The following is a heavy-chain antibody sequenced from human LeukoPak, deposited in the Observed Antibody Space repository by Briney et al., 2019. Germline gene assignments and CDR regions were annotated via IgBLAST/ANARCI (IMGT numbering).Heavy chain of an antibody. D-gene: IGHD6-13*01. CDR2: INTDGSST. Sequence: GGSLRLSCAASGFTFSNYWMHWVRQAPGKGLVWVSRINTDGSSTNYADSVKGRFTISRDNAKNTLYLQVNSLRAEDTAVYYCARGLGGYTSSQAYWGQGTLVTVSS. V-gene: IGHV3-74*01. CDR1: GFTFSNYW. J-gene: IGHJ4*02. CDR3: ARGLGGYTSSQAY.